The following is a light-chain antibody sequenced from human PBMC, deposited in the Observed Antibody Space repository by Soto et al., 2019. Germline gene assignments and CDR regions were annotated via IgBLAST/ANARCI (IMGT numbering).Light chain of an antibody. V-gene: IGLV2-14*01. CDR1: SSDIGNYDF. J-gene: IGLJ3*02. CDR3: TSYSSTNTLV. Sequence: QSALTQPASVSGSPGQSITISCTGTSSDIGNYDFVSWYQQVPGTAPKAMIYEVSSRPSGVSNRFSGSKSGNTASLTISGLQAEDEAYYYCTSYSSTNTLVFGGGTKLTVL. CDR2: EVS.